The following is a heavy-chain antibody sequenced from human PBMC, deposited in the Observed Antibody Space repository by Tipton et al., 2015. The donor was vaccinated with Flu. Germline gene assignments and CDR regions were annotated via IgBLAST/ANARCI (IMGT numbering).Heavy chain of an antibody. Sequence: QLVQSGAEVKKPGESLKISCKGSGYSFTSYWIGWVRQMPGKGLAWMGIIYPGDSDTRYSPSFQGQVTISADKSISTAYLQWSSLKASDTAMYYCVRQPYLGDYGGYFDYWGQGTLVTVSS. CDR3: VRQPYLGDYGGYFDY. V-gene: IGHV5-51*01. CDR2: IYPGDSDT. CDR1: GYSFTSYW. J-gene: IGHJ4*02. D-gene: IGHD4-17*01.